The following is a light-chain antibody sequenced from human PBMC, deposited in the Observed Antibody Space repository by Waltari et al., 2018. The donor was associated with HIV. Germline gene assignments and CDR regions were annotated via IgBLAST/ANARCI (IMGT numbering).Light chain of an antibody. Sequence: EIVLTQSPATLPLSPGERANLSCRASQSVSSYLAWYQQEPGQAPRLLIYDASNRATGIPARFSGSGSGADFTLTISSLEPEDFAVYYCQQRRTFGQGTKVEIK. CDR3: QQRRT. J-gene: IGKJ1*01. CDR2: DAS. V-gene: IGKV3-11*01. CDR1: QSVSSY.